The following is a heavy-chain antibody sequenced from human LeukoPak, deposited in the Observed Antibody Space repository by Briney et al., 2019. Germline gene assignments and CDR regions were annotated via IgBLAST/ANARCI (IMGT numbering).Heavy chain of an antibody. Sequence: GGSLRLSCAASGFTFSSYWMSWVRQAPGKGLEWVANIKQDGSEKYYVDSVKGRFTISRDNSKNTLYLQMNSLRAEDTAVYYCAKEIGGNYYDSSGRKVDAFDIWGQGTMVTVSS. V-gene: IGHV3-7*01. CDR3: AKEIGGNYYDSSGRKVDAFDI. CDR2: IKQDGSEK. CDR1: GFTFSSYW. D-gene: IGHD3-22*01. J-gene: IGHJ3*02.